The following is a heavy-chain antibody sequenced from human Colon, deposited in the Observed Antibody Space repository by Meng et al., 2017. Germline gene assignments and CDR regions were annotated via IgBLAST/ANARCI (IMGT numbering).Heavy chain of an antibody. J-gene: IGHJ4*02. CDR1: GYSISSSNW. D-gene: IGHD5-24*01. Sequence: HVQLHESGPGLVKPSDTLSLTCAVSGYSISSSNWWVWIRQPPGKGMEWIWYIYYSGSTDYNPSLKSRVTMSVDTSKNQFSLKLSSVTAVDTAVYYCARKRDGYNPFDDWGQGTLVTVSS. V-gene: IGHV4-28*01. CDR2: IYYSGST. CDR3: ARKRDGYNPFDD.